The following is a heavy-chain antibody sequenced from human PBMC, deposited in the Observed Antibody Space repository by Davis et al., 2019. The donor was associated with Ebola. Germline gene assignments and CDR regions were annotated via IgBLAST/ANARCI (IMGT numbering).Heavy chain of an antibody. CDR3: ARSGSFWFFDL. CDR1: GFTSSDHY. V-gene: IGHV3-72*01. D-gene: IGHD1-26*01. Sequence: GESLKISCAASGFTSSDHYMDWVRQAPGKGLEWVGRSRNKAISYTTEYAASVKGRFTISRDDSKNSLYLQMNSLKTEDTALYYCARSGSFWFFDLWGRGTLVTVSS. CDR2: SRNKAISYTT. J-gene: IGHJ2*01.